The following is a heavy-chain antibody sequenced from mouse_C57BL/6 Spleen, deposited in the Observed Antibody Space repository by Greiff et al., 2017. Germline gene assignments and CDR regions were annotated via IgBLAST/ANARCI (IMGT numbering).Heavy chain of an antibody. Sequence: DVQLQESGPGLVKPSQSLSLTCSVTGYSITSGYYWNWIRQFPGNKLEWMGYISYDGSNNYNPSLKNRISITRDTSKNQFFLKLNSVTTEDTATYYCARGITTVVATHWYFDVWGTGTTVTVSS. J-gene: IGHJ1*03. CDR3: ARGITTVVATHWYFDV. D-gene: IGHD1-1*01. CDR2: ISYDGSN. V-gene: IGHV3-6*01. CDR1: GYSITSGYY.